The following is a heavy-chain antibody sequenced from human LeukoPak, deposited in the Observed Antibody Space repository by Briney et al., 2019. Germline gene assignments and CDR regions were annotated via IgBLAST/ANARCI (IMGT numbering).Heavy chain of an antibody. Sequence: GRSLTLSCAAPGFTFNNYGVHWVRQAPGKGLKRVAVIWFDGSYTYYADSVKGRFTISRDNSKNTLYLQMNSLRAEHTAVYYCARGLYYGAGGPIDYWGQGTLVTVST. J-gene: IGHJ4*02. CDR2: IWFDGSYT. D-gene: IGHD3-10*01. CDR3: ARGLYYGAGGPIDY. V-gene: IGHV3-33*01. CDR1: GFTFNNYG.